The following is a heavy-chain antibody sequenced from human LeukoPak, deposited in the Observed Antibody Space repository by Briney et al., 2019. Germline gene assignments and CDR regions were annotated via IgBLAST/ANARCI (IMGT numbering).Heavy chain of an antibody. V-gene: IGHV3-48*03. J-gene: IGHJ4*02. Sequence: GGSLRLSCAASGFTFSSYEMNWVRQAPGKGLEWVSSISRSGSTIFSADSVKGRFTTSRDNAKNSLFLQMNSLRAEDTAVYYCARVSTGSEYFDYWGQGTLVTVSS. CDR3: ARVSTGSEYFDY. CDR1: GFTFSSYE. CDR2: ISRSGSTI.